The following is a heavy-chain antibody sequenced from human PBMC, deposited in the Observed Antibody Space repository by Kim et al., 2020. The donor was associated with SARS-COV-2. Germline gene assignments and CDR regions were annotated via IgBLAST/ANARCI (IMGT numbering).Heavy chain of an antibody. V-gene: IGHV1-69*04. J-gene: IGHJ6*03. CDR1: GGTFSSYA. CDR2: IIPILGIA. CDR3: ARDDRTGTYYYYYYMDV. D-gene: IGHD1-1*01. Sequence: SVKVSCKASGGTFSSYAISWVRQAPGQGLEWMGRIIPILGIANYAQKFQGRVTITADKSTSTAYMELSSLRSEDTAVYYCARDDRTGTYYYYYYMDVWGKGTTVTVSS.